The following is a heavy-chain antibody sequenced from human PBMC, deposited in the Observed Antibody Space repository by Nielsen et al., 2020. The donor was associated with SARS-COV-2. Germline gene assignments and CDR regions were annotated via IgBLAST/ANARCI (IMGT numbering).Heavy chain of an antibody. CDR3: AKDEGIAAALDY. V-gene: IGHV3-9*01. Sequence: GGFLRLSCAASGFTFDDYAMHWVRQAPGKGLEWVSGISWNSGSIGYADSVKGRFTISRDNAKNSLYLQMNSLRAEDTALYYCAKDEGIAAALDYWGQGTLVTVSS. D-gene: IGHD6-13*01. J-gene: IGHJ4*02. CDR1: GFTFDDYA. CDR2: ISWNSGSI.